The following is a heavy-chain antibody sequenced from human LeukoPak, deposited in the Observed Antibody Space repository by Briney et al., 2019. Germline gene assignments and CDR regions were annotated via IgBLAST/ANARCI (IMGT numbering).Heavy chain of an antibody. CDR2: IKSKTDNGTT. J-gene: IGHJ4*02. CDR1: GFTFSAYD. CDR3: TTGPY. Sequence: GGSLRLSCAGSGFTFSAYDLTWVRQAPGKGLEWVGRIKSKTDNGTTDYAAPVKGRFTISRDDSKHTLYVQMNSLKTEDTGVYYCTTGPYWGQGTLVTVSS. V-gene: IGHV3-15*01.